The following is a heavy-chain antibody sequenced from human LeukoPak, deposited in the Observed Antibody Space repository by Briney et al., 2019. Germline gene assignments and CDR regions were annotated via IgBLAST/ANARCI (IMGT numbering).Heavy chain of an antibody. CDR2: ISSSGSDI. CDR1: GFTFSNYE. CDR3: ARDYGGSSPFDY. V-gene: IGHV3-48*03. Sequence: GGSLRLSCAASGFTFSNYEMHWVRQAPGKGLEGVSYISSSGSDIYYADSVEGRFTISRDNAKNSLYLHMNSLRAEDTAVYYCARDYGGSSPFDYWGQGTLVTVSS. D-gene: IGHD4-23*01. J-gene: IGHJ4*02.